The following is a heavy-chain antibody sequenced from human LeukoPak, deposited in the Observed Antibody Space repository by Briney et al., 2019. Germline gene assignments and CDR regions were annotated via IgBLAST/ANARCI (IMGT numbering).Heavy chain of an antibody. V-gene: IGHV4-39*01. CDR3: ARHVRATWGRDITMVRGVRANNWFDP. J-gene: IGHJ5*02. D-gene: IGHD3-10*01. CDR1: GGSISSSSYY. Sequence: PSETLSLTCTVSGGSISSSSYYWGWIRQPPGKGLDWIGSIYYRGSTYYNPSLKSRVTISVDTSKNQFSLKLSSVTAADTAVYYCARHVRATWGRDITMVRGVRANNWFDPWGQGTLVTVSS. CDR2: IYYRGST.